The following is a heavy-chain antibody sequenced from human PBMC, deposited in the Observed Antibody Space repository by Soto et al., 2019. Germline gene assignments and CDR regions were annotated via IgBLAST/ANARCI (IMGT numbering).Heavy chain of an antibody. Sequence: QVQLVQSGAEAKKPGAPVKVSCKASGYTFTSYAMHWVRQSPGQRLEWMGWINAGNGNTKYSQKFQGRVTITRDTSAITAYMELSILRSEDPAVYYCARDPSYYGMDVGGQGTTVTVSS. CDR1: GYTFTSYA. CDR2: INAGNGNT. CDR3: ARDPSYYGMDV. J-gene: IGHJ6*02. V-gene: IGHV1-3*01.